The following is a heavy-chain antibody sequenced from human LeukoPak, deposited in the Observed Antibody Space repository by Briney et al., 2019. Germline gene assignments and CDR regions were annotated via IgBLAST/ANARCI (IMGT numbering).Heavy chain of an antibody. Sequence: PGGSLRLSCAASGFTFSNAWMSWVRQVPGKGLEWVGRIKTKTEGGTTDYATPVKGRFIISRDDSKNTLYLQVNSLKTEDTAVYFCTIDSNSGWSGYWGQGTLVTVSS. D-gene: IGHD6-19*01. CDR2: IKTKTEGGTT. J-gene: IGHJ4*02. V-gene: IGHV3-15*01. CDR3: TIDSNSGWSGY. CDR1: GFTFSNAW.